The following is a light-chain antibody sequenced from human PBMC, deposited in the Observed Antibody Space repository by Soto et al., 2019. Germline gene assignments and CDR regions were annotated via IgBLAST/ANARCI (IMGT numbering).Light chain of an antibody. J-gene: IGKJ5*01. CDR2: AAS. CDR3: QQLNTYPIT. Sequence: DIQLTQSPSFLSASVGDRVTITCRASQGISSYLAWYQQKPGKAPELLIYAASTLQSGVPSRFSGRGSGTEFTLTISSLQPEDFATYFCQQLNTYPITFGQGTRLEIK. CDR1: QGISSY. V-gene: IGKV1-9*01.